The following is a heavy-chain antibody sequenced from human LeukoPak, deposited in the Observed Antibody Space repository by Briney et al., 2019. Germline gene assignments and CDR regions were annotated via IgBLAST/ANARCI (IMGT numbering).Heavy chain of an antibody. V-gene: IGHV4-31*03. CDR2: IYYSGST. CDR3: ARAGLSEMATKPFDY. Sequence: SETLSLTCTVSGGSISSGGYYWSWIRQHPGKGLEWIGYIYYSGSTYYNPSLKSRVTISVDTSKNQFSLKLSSVTAADTAVYYCARAGLSEMATKPFDYWGQGTLVTVSS. J-gene: IGHJ4*02. D-gene: IGHD5-24*01. CDR1: GGSISSGGYY.